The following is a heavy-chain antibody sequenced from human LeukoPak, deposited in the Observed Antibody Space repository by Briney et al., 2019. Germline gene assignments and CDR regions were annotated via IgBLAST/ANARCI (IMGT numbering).Heavy chain of an antibody. CDR1: GGSFSGYY. CDR3: ARAPIPGSLKFSPYAFDI. J-gene: IGHJ3*02. CDR2: INHSGST. D-gene: IGHD2-21*01. Sequence: SETLSLTCAVYGGSFSGYYWSWIRQPPGKGLEWIGEINHSGSTYYNPSLKSRVTISVDRSKNQFSLKLSSVTAADTAVYYCARAPIPGSLKFSPYAFDIWGQGTMFTVSS. V-gene: IGHV4-34*01.